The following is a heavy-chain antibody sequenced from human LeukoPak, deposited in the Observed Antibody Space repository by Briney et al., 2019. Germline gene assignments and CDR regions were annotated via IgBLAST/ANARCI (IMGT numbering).Heavy chain of an antibody. D-gene: IGHD3-10*01. Sequence: PGGSLRLSCVASGFRFSGYAIHWVRQAPGQGLEWVALISYNGRRKEYADSVKGRFTIDRDNAKNSLYLQMNSLRAEDTAVYYCARDSSVGGSYTYYGPNWFDPWGQGTLVTVSS. CDR1: GFRFSGYA. V-gene: IGHV3-30*04. CDR2: ISYNGRRK. J-gene: IGHJ5*02. CDR3: ARDSSVGGSYTYYGPNWFDP.